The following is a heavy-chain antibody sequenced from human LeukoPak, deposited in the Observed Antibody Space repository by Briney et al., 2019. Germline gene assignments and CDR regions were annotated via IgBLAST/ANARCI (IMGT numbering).Heavy chain of an antibody. CDR3: XXXPYYYDPSDAFDI. CDR2: IVVGSGNT. D-gene: IGHD3-22*01. CDR1: GFTFTSSA. J-gene: IGHJ3*02. Sequence: SVKVSCKASGFTFTSSAMQWVRQARGQRLEWIGWIVVGSGNTNYAQKFQERVTITRDMSTSTAYMELSSLRSEDTAVYYCXXXPYYYDPSDAFDIWGQGTMVTVSS. V-gene: IGHV1-58*02.